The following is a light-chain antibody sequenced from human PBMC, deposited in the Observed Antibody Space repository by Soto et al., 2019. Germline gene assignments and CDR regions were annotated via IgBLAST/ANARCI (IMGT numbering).Light chain of an antibody. Sequence: QPVLTQPPSVSGAPGQWVTISCTGSSSNFGAGFDVHWYQQLPGTAPKLLIYGITNRPSGVPDRFSGSKSGTSASLAITGLQAEDEAVYSCQSYDRSLSGYVFGTGTTVTVL. V-gene: IGLV1-40*01. CDR1: SSNFGAGFD. J-gene: IGLJ1*01. CDR2: GIT. CDR3: QSYDRSLSGYV.